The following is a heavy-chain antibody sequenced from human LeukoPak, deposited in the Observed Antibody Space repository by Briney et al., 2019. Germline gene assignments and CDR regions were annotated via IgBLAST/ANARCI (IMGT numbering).Heavy chain of an antibody. CDR2: ISPKSGGT. CDR3: ARDGSAAGAPNAFDI. J-gene: IGHJ3*02. D-gene: IGHD6-13*01. V-gene: IGHV1-2*02. CDR1: GYTFTGYY. Sequence: ASVKVSCEASGYTFTGYYMHWVRQAPGQGLEWMGWISPKSGGTNYAQRFQGRVTMTRDTSISTVYMELSRLRSDDTAVYYCARDGSAAGAPNAFDIWGQGTMVTVSS.